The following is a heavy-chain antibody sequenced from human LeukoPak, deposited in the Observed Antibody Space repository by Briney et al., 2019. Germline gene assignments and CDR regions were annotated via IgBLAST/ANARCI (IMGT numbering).Heavy chain of an antibody. CDR1: GGSFSGYY. CDR2: INHSGST. Sequence: TSSETLSLTCAVYGGSFSGYYWSWIRQPPGKGLEWIGEINHSGSTNYNPSLKSRVTLSVDTSKNQFSLKLSTVTAADTAVYYCALGGNGVDYWGQGTLVTVSS. V-gene: IGHV4-34*01. D-gene: IGHD4-23*01. CDR3: ALGGNGVDY. J-gene: IGHJ4*02.